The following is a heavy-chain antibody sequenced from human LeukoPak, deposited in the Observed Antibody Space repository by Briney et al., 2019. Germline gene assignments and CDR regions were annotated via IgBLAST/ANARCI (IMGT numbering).Heavy chain of an antibody. CDR3: AKDGGLLWFGELPRTFYYMDV. D-gene: IGHD3-10*01. V-gene: IGHV3-23*03. CDR1: GFTFSSYE. J-gene: IGHJ6*03. CDR2: IYTDGST. Sequence: GGSLRLSCAASGFTFSSYEMNWVRQAPGKGLEWVSVIYTDGSTYYADSVKGRFTISRDNSKNTLYLQMNSLRAEDTAVYYCAKDGGLLWFGELPRTFYYMDVWGKGTTVTVSS.